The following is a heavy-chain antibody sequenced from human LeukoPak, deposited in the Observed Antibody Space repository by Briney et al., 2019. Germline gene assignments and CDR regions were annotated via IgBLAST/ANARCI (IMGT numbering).Heavy chain of an antibody. V-gene: IGHV1-46*01. CDR3: ARIAARRFDY. CDR2: INPTGGST. D-gene: IGHD6-6*01. J-gene: IGHJ4*02. Sequence: ASVKVSCKASGYTFPSYFMHWVRQAPGQGLEWMGIINPTGGSTTYAQKFQGRVTMTRDTSTSTVYMELSSLRSDDTAVYYCARIAARRFDYWGQGTLVTVSS. CDR1: GYTFPSYF.